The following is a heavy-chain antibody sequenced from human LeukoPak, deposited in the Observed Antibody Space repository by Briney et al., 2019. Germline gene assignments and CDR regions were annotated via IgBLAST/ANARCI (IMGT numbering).Heavy chain of an antibody. J-gene: IGHJ6*04. D-gene: IGHD3-9*01. CDR2: IYYSGST. Sequence: SETLSLTCTVSGGSVSSGSYYWSWIRQPPGKGLEWIGYIYYSGSTNYNPSLKSRVTISVDTSKNQFSLKLSSVTAADTAVYYCARKGTLYFESDVWGKGTTVTVSS. V-gene: IGHV4-61*01. CDR3: ARKGTLYFESDV. CDR1: GGSVSSGSYY.